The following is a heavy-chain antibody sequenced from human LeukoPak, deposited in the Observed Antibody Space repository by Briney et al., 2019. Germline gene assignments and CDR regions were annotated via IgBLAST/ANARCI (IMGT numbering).Heavy chain of an antibody. CDR3: ARQGENYDILTGYYIGWFDP. CDR1: GGSISSGSYY. D-gene: IGHD3-9*01. J-gene: IGHJ5*02. Sequence: PSQTLSLTCTVSGGSISSGSYYWRWIRQPAGKGLEWIGRIYTSGSTNYNPSLKSRFTISVDTYKNQFSLKLSSVTAADTAVYYCARQGENYDILTGYYIGWFDPWGQGTLVTVSS. V-gene: IGHV4-61*02. CDR2: IYTSGST.